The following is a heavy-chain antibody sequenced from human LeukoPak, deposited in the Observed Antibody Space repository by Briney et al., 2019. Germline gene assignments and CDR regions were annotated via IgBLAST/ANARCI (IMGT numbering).Heavy chain of an antibody. D-gene: IGHD6-19*01. Sequence: ASVKVSCKASGYTFTSYGISWVRQAPGQGLEWMGWISAYNGNTNYAQKLQGRVTMTTDASTSTAYMELRSLRSDDTAVYYCARAWTGAVAPPWEQRNYYYYYYMDVWGKGTTVTISS. CDR2: ISAYNGNT. CDR1: GYTFTSYG. J-gene: IGHJ6*03. V-gene: IGHV1-18*01. CDR3: ARAWTGAVAPPWEQRNYYYYYYMDV.